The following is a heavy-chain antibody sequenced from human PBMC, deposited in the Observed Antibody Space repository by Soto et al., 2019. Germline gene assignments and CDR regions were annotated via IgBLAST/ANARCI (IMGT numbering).Heavy chain of an antibody. Sequence: QVQLVEYGGGLAKPGGSLRLSCAASGFTFSGHYMSWIRQAPGKGLEWISYINPSGTNTDYADSVKGRFTISRDNAENLLYLQMNSLRADDTALYYCARGHHSMDIWGQGATVTVSS. J-gene: IGHJ6*02. V-gene: IGHV3-11*06. CDR3: ARGHHSMDI. CDR2: INPSGTNT. CDR1: GFTFSGHY.